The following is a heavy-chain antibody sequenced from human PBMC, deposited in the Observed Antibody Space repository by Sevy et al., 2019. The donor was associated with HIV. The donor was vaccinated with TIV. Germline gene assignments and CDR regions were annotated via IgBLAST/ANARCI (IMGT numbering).Heavy chain of an antibody. CDR1: GYTFTSYG. V-gene: IGHV1-18*01. J-gene: IGHJ6*02. Sequence: ASVKVSCKASGYTFTSYGISWVRQAPGQGLEWMGWISAYNGNTNYAQKLQGRVTMTTDTSTSTAYMELRSLRADATAVYYWARWGARGLNDYYCMDVWGQGTTVTVSS. CDR2: ISAYNGNT. CDR3: ARWGARGLNDYYCMDV. D-gene: IGHD3-16*01.